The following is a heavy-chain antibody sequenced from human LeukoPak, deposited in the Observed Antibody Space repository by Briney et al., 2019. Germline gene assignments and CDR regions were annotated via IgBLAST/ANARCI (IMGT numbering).Heavy chain of an antibody. Sequence: PGRSLRLSCAASGFTFSSYAMHWVRQAPGKGLEWVAVISYDGSNKYYADSVKGRFTISRDNSKNTLYLQMNSLRAEDTAVYYCARDKVEEADTAMVGLYGMDVWGQGTTVTVSS. CDR2: ISYDGSNK. J-gene: IGHJ6*02. CDR3: ARDKVEEADTAMVGLYGMDV. V-gene: IGHV3-30*04. D-gene: IGHD5-18*01. CDR1: GFTFSSYA.